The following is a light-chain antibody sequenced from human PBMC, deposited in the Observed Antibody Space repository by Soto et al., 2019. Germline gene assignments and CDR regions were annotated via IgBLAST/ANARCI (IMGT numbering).Light chain of an antibody. CDR2: DVS. CDR1: SSDVGGYKY. Sequence: QSVLTQPRSVSGSPGQSVTISCTGTSSDVGGYKYVYWYQQHPGKAPKLMIYDVSKRPSGVPDRFSGSKSGNTASLTISGLQAEDEADYYCCSYAGSYTYVFGTGTKVTVL. J-gene: IGLJ1*01. CDR3: CSYAGSYTYV. V-gene: IGLV2-11*01.